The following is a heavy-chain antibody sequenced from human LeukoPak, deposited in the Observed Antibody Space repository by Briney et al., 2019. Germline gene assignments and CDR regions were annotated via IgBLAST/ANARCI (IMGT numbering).Heavy chain of an antibody. D-gene: IGHD3-22*01. CDR3: ARLDSSGYFEFDY. Sequence: SVKVSCKASGGTFSSYAISWVRQAPGQGLEWMGGIIPILGTANYAQKFQGRVTITTDESTSTAYMELSSLRSEDTAVYYCARLDSSGYFEFDYWGQGTLVTVSS. CDR2: IIPILGTA. V-gene: IGHV1-69*05. CDR1: GGTFSSYA. J-gene: IGHJ4*02.